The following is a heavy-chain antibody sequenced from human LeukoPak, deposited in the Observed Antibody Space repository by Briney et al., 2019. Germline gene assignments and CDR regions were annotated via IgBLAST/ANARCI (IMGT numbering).Heavy chain of an antibody. CDR3: TTVGSRGSGSSLQH. J-gene: IGHJ1*01. D-gene: IGHD3-10*01. CDR1: GFTLNNAW. CDR2: IKSKTDGGTT. Sequence: GGSLRLSCAASGFTLNNAWMNWVRQAPGKGLEWVGRIKSKTDGGTTDYAAPVKGRFTISRDDSENTLYLQMNSLKTEDTAVYYCTTVGSRGSGSSLQHWGQGTLVTVSS. V-gene: IGHV3-15*01.